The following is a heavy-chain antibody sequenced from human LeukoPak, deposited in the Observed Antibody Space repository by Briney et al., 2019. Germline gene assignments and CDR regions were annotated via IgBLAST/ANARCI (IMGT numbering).Heavy chain of an antibody. CDR1: GFTFSSYW. CDR3: ARGSSGAFDI. D-gene: IGHD6-6*01. V-gene: IGHV3-74*01. J-gene: IGHJ3*02. CDR2: INSDGSSA. Sequence: GGSLRLSCAASGFTFSSYWMHWVRQAPGKGLVWVSRINSDGSSASYADSVKGRFTISRDNSKNTLYLQINSLRTEDTAVYYCARGSSGAFDIWGQGTMVTVSS.